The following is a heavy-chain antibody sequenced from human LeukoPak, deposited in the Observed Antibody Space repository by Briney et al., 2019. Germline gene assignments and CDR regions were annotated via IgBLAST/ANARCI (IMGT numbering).Heavy chain of an antibody. Sequence: PSETLSLACTVPGGSISSYYWSWIWQPAGKGLEWIGRIYTSGSTNYNPSLKSRVTMSVDTSKNQFSLKLSSVTAADTAVYYCARDPYYYDSSGKNAFDIWGQGTMVTVSS. D-gene: IGHD3-22*01. CDR1: GGSISSYY. J-gene: IGHJ3*02. CDR2: IYTSGST. CDR3: ARDPYYYDSSGKNAFDI. V-gene: IGHV4-4*07.